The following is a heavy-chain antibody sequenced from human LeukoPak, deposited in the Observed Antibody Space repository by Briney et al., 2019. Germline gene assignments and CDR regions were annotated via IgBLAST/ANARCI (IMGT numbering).Heavy chain of an antibody. Sequence: GGSLRLSCAASGFTFRSYEMNWVRQAPGKGLEWVSYISSSGSVIYYADSVKGRSTISRDNAKNSLYLQMNSLRAEDTAVYYCVRGYSFGPYGMDVWGQGTTVTVSS. CDR2: ISSSGSVI. J-gene: IGHJ6*02. V-gene: IGHV3-48*03. CDR3: VRGYSFGPYGMDV. CDR1: GFTFRSYE. D-gene: IGHD2-15*01.